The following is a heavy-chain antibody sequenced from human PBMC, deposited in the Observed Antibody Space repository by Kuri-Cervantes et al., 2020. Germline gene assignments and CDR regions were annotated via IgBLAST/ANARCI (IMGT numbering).Heavy chain of an antibody. V-gene: IGHV4-34*01. D-gene: IGHD1-1*01. CDR1: GGSFSDYS. CDR2: INHSGST. CDR3: ARDPVGYP. J-gene: IGHJ3*01. Sequence: GSLRLSCAVYGGSFSDYSWSWIRQPPGKGLEWIGEINHSGSTNYNPSLKSRLTISVDTSKNQFSLKLSSVTAADTAVYYCARDPVGYPWGQGTMVTVSS.